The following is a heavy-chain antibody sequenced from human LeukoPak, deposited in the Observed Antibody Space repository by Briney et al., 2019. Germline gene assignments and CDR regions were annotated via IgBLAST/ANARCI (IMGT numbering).Heavy chain of an antibody. V-gene: IGHV3-48*01. D-gene: IGHD5-24*01. CDR3: ARRRDGYNYEADY. J-gene: IGHJ4*02. Sequence: GGSLRLSCAASGFTFSSYNMKLVRQAPGKGLEWVSYISSSSSTIYYADSVKGRFTISRDNAKNSLYLQMNSLRAEDTAVYYCARRRDGYNYEADYWGQGTLVTVSS. CDR1: GFTFSSYN. CDR2: ISSSSSTI.